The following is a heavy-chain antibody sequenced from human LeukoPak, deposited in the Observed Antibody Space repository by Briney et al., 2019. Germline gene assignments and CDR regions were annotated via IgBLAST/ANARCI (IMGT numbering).Heavy chain of an antibody. CDR3: ARHGPPTASFCSFDI. CDR2: IFPRDSHT. J-gene: IGHJ3*02. V-gene: IGHV5-51*01. CDR1: GYTFANFR. Sequence: GESLKISCKASGYTFANFRIGWVRQIPGKGLEWMGIIFPRDSHTRYSPSFQAQVSISADKSIDTAYLQWSSLKASDTAMYYCARHGPPTASFCSFDIWGQGTMVSVSS. D-gene: IGHD4-17*01.